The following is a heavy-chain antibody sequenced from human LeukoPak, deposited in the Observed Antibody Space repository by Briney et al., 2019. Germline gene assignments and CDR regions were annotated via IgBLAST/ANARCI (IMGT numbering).Heavy chain of an antibody. CDR1: GFTFSSYS. CDR2: IGTTSNSM. CDR3: AREGITAMADAWNDY. Sequence: GGSLRPSCAASGFTFSSYSMNWVRQAPGKGLEWVSSIGTTSNSMYYADSLKGRFTISRDNAESSLYLQMNSLRVEDTAVYFCAREGITAMADAWNDYWGQGTLVTVSS. D-gene: IGHD5-18*01. V-gene: IGHV3-21*01. J-gene: IGHJ4*02.